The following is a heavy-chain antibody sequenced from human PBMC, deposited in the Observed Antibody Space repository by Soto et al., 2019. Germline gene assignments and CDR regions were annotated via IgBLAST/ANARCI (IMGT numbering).Heavy chain of an antibody. CDR3: VKDRMSYNSVWDTFDV. Sequence: GGSLRLSCAASGFSFNTYAMSWVRRAPGKGLEWVSSIGGGGSDTNYADSVTGRFTISRDDSKSTLFLQMNSLRPEDTALYFCVKDRMSYNSVWDTFDVWGQGTLVTVSS. CDR2: IGGGGSDT. D-gene: IGHD1-26*01. V-gene: IGHV3-23*01. CDR1: GFSFNTYA. J-gene: IGHJ3*01.